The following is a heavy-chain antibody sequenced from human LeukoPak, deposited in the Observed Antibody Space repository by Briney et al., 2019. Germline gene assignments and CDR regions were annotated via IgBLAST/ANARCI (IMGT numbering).Heavy chain of an antibody. CDR2: INHSGST. D-gene: IGHD6-13*01. V-gene: IGHV4-34*01. J-gene: IGHJ2*01. CDR1: GGSFSGYY. CDR3: ARKWGSSSYWYFDL. Sequence: SETLSLTCAVYGGSFSGYYWSWIRQPPGKGLEWIGEINHSGSTNYNPSLKSRVTISVDTSKNQFSLKLSSVTAADTAVYYCARKWGSSSYWYFDLWGRGTLVTVSS.